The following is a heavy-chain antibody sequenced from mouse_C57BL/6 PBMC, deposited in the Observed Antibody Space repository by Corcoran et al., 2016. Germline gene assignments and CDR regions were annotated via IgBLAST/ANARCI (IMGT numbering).Heavy chain of an antibody. J-gene: IGHJ4*01. D-gene: IGHD2-1*01. Sequence: QIQLVQSGPELKKPGETVKISCKASGYTFTTYGMSWVKQAPGKGLKWMGWIKTYSGVPTYADDFKGRFAFSLETSASTAYLQINNLKNEDTATYFCASYGKTPGARDYWGQGTSVTVSS. CDR2: IKTYSGVP. CDR3: ASYGKTPGARDY. CDR1: GYTFTTYG. V-gene: IGHV9-3*01.